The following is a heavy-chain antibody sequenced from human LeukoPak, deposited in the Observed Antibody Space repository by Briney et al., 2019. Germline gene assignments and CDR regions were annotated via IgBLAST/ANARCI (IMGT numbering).Heavy chain of an antibody. CDR3: ARDFGIEYGDLTFDY. V-gene: IGHV3-48*02. Sequence: GGSLRLSCTASGFTFSSYSMNWVRQAPGKGLEWVSYISSSSSTIYYADSVKGRFTISRDNAKNSLYLQMNSLRDEDTAVYYCARDFGIEYGDLTFDYWGQGTLVTVSS. CDR1: GFTFSSYS. CDR2: ISSSSSTI. J-gene: IGHJ4*02. D-gene: IGHD4-17*01.